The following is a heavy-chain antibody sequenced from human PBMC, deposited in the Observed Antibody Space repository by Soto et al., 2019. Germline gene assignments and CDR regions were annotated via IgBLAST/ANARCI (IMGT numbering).Heavy chain of an antibody. CDR3: AAEYYYGDSDPRGRIY. CDR1: GFTFTHSA. CDR2: IVVGSGNT. V-gene: IGHV1-58*02. D-gene: IGHD3-10*01. J-gene: IGHJ4*02. Sequence: QMQLVQSGPEVKKPGTSVTVSCKASGFTFTHSAIQWVRQARGQSLEWIGWIVVGSGNTNYAPKFQERVTLTWDMSTCTAYMELSSLRPEDTAVYYFAAEYYYGDSDPRGRIYWGQGTLVTVSS.